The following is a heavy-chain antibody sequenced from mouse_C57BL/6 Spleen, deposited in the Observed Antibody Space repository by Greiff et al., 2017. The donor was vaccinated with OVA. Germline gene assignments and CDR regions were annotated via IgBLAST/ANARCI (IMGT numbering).Heavy chain of an antibody. J-gene: IGHJ2*01. CDR2: INPNNGGT. V-gene: IGHV1-18*01. Sequence: EVKLVESGPELVKPGASVKIPCKASGYTFTDYNMDWVKQSHGKSLEWIGDINPNNGGTIYNQKFKGKATLTVDKSSSTAYMELRSLTSEDTAVYYCARGTTWASYFDYWGQGTTLTVSS. CDR1: GYTFTDYN. D-gene: IGHD2-13*01. CDR3: ARGTTWASYFDY.